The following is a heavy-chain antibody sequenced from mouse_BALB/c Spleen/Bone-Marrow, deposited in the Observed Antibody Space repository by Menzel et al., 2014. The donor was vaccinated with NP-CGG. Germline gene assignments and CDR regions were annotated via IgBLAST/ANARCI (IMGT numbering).Heavy chain of an antibody. J-gene: IGHJ3*01. Sequence: EVHLVESGGGLVQPGGSLRLSCATSGFTFTDYYMSWVRQPPGKALECLGFIRNKANGYTTDYSASVKGRFTISRDNSQSILYLQMNTLRAEDSATYYCARDDIYYDYDRSLAYWGQGTLVTVSA. CDR1: GFTFTDYY. CDR3: ARDDIYYDYDRSLAY. V-gene: IGHV7-3*02. CDR2: IRNKANGYTT. D-gene: IGHD2-4*01.